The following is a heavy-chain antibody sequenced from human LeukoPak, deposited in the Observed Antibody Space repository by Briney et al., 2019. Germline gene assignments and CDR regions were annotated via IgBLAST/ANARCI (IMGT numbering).Heavy chain of an antibody. CDR2: ISAYNGNT. J-gene: IGHJ4*02. CDR1: GYTFTSYG. CDR3: ARDPDQAGDIVVVPAAMRTAVENY. Sequence: GASVKVSCKASGYTFTSYGISWVRQAPGQGLEWMGWISAYNGNTNYAQKLQGRVTMTTDTSTSTAYMELRSLRSDDTAVYYCARDPDQAGDIVVVPAAMRTAVENYWGQGTLVTVSS. D-gene: IGHD2-2*01. V-gene: IGHV1-18*01.